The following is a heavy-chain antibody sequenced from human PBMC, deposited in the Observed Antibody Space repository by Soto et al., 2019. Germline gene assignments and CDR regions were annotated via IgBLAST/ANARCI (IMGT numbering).Heavy chain of an antibody. CDR1: GYSIGSRSHY. D-gene: IGHD1-26*01. CDR3: ARQFVSGSYYY. Sequence: PSETLSLTCTVSGYSIGSRSHYYAWIRQLPGKGLEWIATIYYSGTTYYNPSLKNRVTISLDTSKNQFSLKVVSVTAADTAVYYCARQFVSGSYYYWGQGTQVTVSS. CDR2: IYYSGTT. V-gene: IGHV4-39*01. J-gene: IGHJ4*02.